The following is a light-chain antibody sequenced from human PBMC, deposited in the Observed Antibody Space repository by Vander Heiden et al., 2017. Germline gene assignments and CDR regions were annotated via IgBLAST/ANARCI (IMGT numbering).Light chain of an antibody. J-gene: IGLJ3*02. V-gene: IGLV2-11*01. CDR2: DVS. Sequence: QSALTQPRSVSGSPGPSVTISCIGTSSAVGTYNYVAWYQQYPGKAPKLIIYDVSKRPSGVPDRFSGSKSGNTASLTISGLQAEDEADYYCYSYAGTYTWVFGGGTKLTVL. CDR3: YSYAGTYTWV. CDR1: SSAVGTYNY.